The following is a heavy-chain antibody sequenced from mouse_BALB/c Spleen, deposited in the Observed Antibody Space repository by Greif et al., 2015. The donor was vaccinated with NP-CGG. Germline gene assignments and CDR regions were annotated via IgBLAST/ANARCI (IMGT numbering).Heavy chain of an antibody. CDR3: VRSLSTMISVYAMDY. J-gene: IGHJ4*01. Sequence: VQLQQSGAELVKPGASVKLSCRASGYTFTSYWMHWVKQRPGQGLEWIGEINPSNGRTNYNEKFKSKATLTVDKSSSTAYMQRSSLTSEDSAVDDCVRSLSTMISVYAMDYGGQGTSVTVSS. V-gene: IGHV1S81*02. CDR2: INPSNGRT. D-gene: IGHD2-4*01. CDR1: GYTFTSYW.